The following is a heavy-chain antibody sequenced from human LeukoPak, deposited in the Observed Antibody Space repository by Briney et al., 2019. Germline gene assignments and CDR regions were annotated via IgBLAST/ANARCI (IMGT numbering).Heavy chain of an antibody. CDR1: GYTFIGYY. J-gene: IGHJ6*02. CDR2: INPNSGGT. V-gene: IGHV1-2*02. CDR3: ARDSFDFYGMDV. Sequence: GASVKVSCKASGYTFIGYYMDWVRQAPGQGPEWMGWINPNSGGTNYAQKFQGRVTMTRDTSSGTAYMELSRLRSDDTAVYYCARDSFDFYGMDVWGQGTTVTVSS. D-gene: IGHD3-3*01.